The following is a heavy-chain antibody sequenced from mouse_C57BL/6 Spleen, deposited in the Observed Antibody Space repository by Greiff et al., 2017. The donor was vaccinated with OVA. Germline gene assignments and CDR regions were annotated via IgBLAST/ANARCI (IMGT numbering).Heavy chain of an antibody. CDR1: GYSFTGYY. J-gene: IGHJ1*03. CDR2: INPSTGGT. D-gene: IGHD1-3*01. CDR3: ANKGYFDV. Sequence: EVQLQQSGPELVKPGASVKISCKASGYSFTGYYMNWVKQSPEKSLEWIGEINPSTGGTTYNQKFKAKATLTVDKSSSTAYMQLKSLTSEDSAVYYCANKGYFDVWGTGTTVTVSS. V-gene: IGHV1-42*01.